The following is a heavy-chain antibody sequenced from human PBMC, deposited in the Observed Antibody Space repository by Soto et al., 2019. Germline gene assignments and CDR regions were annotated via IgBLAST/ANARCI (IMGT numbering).Heavy chain of an antibody. D-gene: IGHD4-17*01. Sequence: QVQLVQSGAEVKKPGASVKVSCKASGYTFTSYDINWVRQATGQGLEYLGWMNPNSGNTGYVQKFQGRVTMTRNTSKSTAYMDLSNLRSEDTAVHYWARSVKYGDYSRQFDPRGQGTLVTVSS. J-gene: IGHJ5*02. CDR1: GYTFTSYD. CDR3: ARSVKYGDYSRQFDP. V-gene: IGHV1-8*01. CDR2: MNPNSGNT.